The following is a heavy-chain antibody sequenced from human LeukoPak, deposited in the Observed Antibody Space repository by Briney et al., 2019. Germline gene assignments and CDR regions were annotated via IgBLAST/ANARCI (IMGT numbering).Heavy chain of an antibody. CDR3: ATAPGYSSGRYNY. D-gene: IGHD6-19*01. V-gene: IGHV3-9*01. J-gene: IGHJ4*02. CDR1: GFTFDDYA. Sequence: GGSLRLSCAASGFTFDDYAMHWVRQAPGKGLEWVSGISWNSGSIGYADSVKGRFTISRDNAKNSLYLQMNSLRAEDTALYYCATAPGYSSGRYNYWGQGTLVTVSS. CDR2: ISWNSGSI.